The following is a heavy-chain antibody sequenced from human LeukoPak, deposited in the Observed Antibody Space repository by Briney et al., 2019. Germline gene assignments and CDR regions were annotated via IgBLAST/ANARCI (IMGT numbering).Heavy chain of an antibody. J-gene: IGHJ6*02. CDR1: GGSISSYY. Sequence: KPSETLSLTCTVSGGSISSYYWSWIRQPPGKGLEWIGSIYYSGTTFDNPSLTSRVTMSADTSKNQFSLKLSSVTAADTAVYYCARLGGGQQPVGYYYYGMDVWGQGTTVTVSS. CDR2: IYYSGTT. D-gene: IGHD6-13*01. CDR3: ARLGGGQQPVGYYYYGMDV. V-gene: IGHV4-39*01.